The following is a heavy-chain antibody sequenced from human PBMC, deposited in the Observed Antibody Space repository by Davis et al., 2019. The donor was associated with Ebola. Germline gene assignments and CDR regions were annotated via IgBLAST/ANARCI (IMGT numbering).Heavy chain of an antibody. Sequence: GESLKISCAASGFTFSDFSMNWVRQAPGKALEWISFITSGSNAIHYADSVRGRFTVSRDNVKNSLFLEMSSLGDEDSAVYYCVRDYIFAFDLWGQGARVTVSS. CDR2: ITSGSNAI. V-gene: IGHV3-48*02. CDR1: GFTFSDFS. J-gene: IGHJ5*02. D-gene: IGHD4-11*01. CDR3: VRDYIFAFDL.